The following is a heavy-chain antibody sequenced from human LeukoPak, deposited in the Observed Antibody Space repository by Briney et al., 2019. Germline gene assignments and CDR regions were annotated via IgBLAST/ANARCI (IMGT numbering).Heavy chain of an antibody. Sequence: GGSLRLSCAASGFTFSSYSMNWVRQAPGKGLKWVSSISSSSSYIYYADSVKGRFTISRDNAKNSLYLQMNSLRAEDTAVYYCARELHGSGWYRVNWFDPWGQGTLVAVSS. CDR2: ISSSSSYI. J-gene: IGHJ5*02. CDR3: ARELHGSGWYRVNWFDP. D-gene: IGHD6-19*01. CDR1: GFTFSSYS. V-gene: IGHV3-21*01.